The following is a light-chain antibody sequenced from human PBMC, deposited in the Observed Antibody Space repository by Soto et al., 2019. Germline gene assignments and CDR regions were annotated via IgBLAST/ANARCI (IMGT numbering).Light chain of an antibody. J-gene: IGKJ4*01. CDR3: QHSYSTTLT. V-gene: IGKV1-39*01. CDR1: QSISSY. Sequence: DIQMTQSPSSLSASVGDRVTITCRASQSISSYLNWYQQKPGKAPKLLIYAASSLQSGVPSRFSGSGSGTDFTLTISSLQPEDFATDYYQHSYSTTLTVGGGTKVEIK. CDR2: AAS.